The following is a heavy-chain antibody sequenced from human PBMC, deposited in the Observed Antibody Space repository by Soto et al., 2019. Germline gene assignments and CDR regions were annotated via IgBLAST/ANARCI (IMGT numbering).Heavy chain of an antibody. V-gene: IGHV4-31*03. D-gene: IGHD2-15*01. CDR2: IYYSGST. J-gene: IGHJ5*02. CDR3: ARVRYCSGGSCYLSWENNWFDP. CDR1: GGSISSGGYY. Sequence: PSETLSLTCTVSGGSISSGGYYWSWIRQHPGKGLEWIGYIYYSGSTYYNPSLKSRVTISVDTSKNQFSLKLSSVTAADTAVYYCARVRYCSGGSCYLSWENNWFDPWGQGTLVTVSS.